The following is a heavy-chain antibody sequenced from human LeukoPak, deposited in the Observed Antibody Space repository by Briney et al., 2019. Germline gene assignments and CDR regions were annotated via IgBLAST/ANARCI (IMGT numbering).Heavy chain of an antibody. V-gene: IGHV1-18*01. Sequence: ASVKVSCKTSGYPFTNYGVTWVRQAPGQGLEWMGWINGDNGQTRYERKFQGRVTMATDTSTTTVYMEVRSLRYDDTASYYCARDADGSGTLLDYWGQGTSVTVSS. CDR2: INGDNGQT. D-gene: IGHD3-10*01. J-gene: IGHJ4*02. CDR1: GYPFTNYG. CDR3: ARDADGSGTLLDY.